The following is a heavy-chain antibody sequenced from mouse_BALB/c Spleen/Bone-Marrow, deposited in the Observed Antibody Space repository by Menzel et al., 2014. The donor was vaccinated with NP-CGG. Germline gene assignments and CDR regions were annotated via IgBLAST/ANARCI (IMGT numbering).Heavy chain of an antibody. Sequence: VQLQQSGAELVKPGASVKLSCTASGFNIKDTYMHWVRQRPEQGLEWIGRIDPANGNTKYDPKFQGKATITADTSSNTAYLQLSSLTSEDTAVYYCASSAYSWGQGTLVTVSA. CDR1: GFNIKDTY. CDR3: ASSAYS. V-gene: IGHV14-3*02. CDR2: IDPANGNT. D-gene: IGHD2-10*01. J-gene: IGHJ3*01.